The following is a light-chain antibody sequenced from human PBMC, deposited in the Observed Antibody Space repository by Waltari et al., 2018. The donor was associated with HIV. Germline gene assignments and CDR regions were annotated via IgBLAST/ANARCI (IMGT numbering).Light chain of an antibody. J-gene: IGKJ4*01. CDR1: QSVSNS. Sequence: EIVMARSPATLSVSPAETAIVSCRASQSVSNSLAWYQQKPGQAPRLLIYGASTRATGIAARFSGSGSGTDFTLTISSLQSEDFAVYYCQQYSNWPLTFGGGTKVEI. V-gene: IGKV3-15*01. CDR3: QQYSNWPLT. CDR2: GAS.